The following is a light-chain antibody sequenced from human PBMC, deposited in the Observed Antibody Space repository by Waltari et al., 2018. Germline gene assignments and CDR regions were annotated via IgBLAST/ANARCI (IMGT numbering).Light chain of an antibody. J-gene: IGKJ2*01. V-gene: IGKV3-11*01. CDR2: DAS. Sequence: EVVLTQSPATLSLSPGERATLSCRASQRVSTFLAWYQQKPGQAPRLLIYDASNRATGIPARFSGSGSGTDFTLTISSLEPEDFALYYCQQRNNWPRVTFGQGTKLEIK. CDR1: QRVSTF. CDR3: QQRNNWPRVT.